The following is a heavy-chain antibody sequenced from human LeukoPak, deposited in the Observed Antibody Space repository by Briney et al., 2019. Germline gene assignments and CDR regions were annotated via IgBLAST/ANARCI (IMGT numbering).Heavy chain of an antibody. J-gene: IGHJ4*02. CDR1: GFTFSSYS. CDR2: ISSSSSYI. V-gene: IGHV3-21*01. CDR3: TRAVAAADFSPGY. Sequence: GGSLRLSCVASGFTFSSYSMNWVRQAPGKGLEGVSCISSSSSYIYSADSVKGRFTISRDNAKNSVYLQMNSLRAEDTAVYYCTRAVAAADFSPGYWGQGTLVTVSS. D-gene: IGHD6-13*01.